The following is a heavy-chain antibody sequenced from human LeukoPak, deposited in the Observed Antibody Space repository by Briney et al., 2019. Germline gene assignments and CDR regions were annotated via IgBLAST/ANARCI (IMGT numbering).Heavy chain of an antibody. J-gene: IGHJ4*02. CDR2: ISYDGSNK. CDR1: GFTFSSYG. D-gene: IGHD6-25*01. CDR3: ASTPGIAASFDF. Sequence: PGGSLRLSCAASGFTFSSYGMHWVRQAPGRGLEWVAVISYDGSNKYYADSVKGRFTISRDDSKSTLYLQMDSLRADDTAVYYCASTPGIAASFDFWGQGTLVTVSS. V-gene: IGHV3-30*03.